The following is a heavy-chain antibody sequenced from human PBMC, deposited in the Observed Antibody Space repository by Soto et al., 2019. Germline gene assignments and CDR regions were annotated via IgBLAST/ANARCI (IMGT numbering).Heavy chain of an antibody. D-gene: IGHD3-3*01. CDR3: ARGNNYDFWSAYYLSPFDY. CDR2: ISAYNGNT. J-gene: IGHJ4*02. CDR1: GYTFTSYG. V-gene: IGHV1-18*04. Sequence: GASVKVSCKASGYTFTSYGISWVRQAPGQGLEWMGWISAYNGNTNYAQKLQGRVTMTTDASTSTAYMELRSLRSDDTAVYYCARGNNYDFWSAYYLSPFDYCGQGTLLTVSS.